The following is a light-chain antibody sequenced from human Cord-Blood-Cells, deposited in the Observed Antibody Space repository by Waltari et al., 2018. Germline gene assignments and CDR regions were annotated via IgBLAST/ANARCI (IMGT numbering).Light chain of an antibody. CDR1: SRHSSYA. Sequence: QLVLTQSPSASASLGASVKLTCTLSSRHSSYAIAWHPQQPEKGPRSLMKLNSDGSHSKGDGIPDRFSGSSSGAERYLTISSLQSEDEADYYCQTWGTGIRVFGGGTKLTVL. CDR3: QTWGTGIRV. J-gene: IGLJ3*02. V-gene: IGLV4-69*01. CDR2: LNSDGSH.